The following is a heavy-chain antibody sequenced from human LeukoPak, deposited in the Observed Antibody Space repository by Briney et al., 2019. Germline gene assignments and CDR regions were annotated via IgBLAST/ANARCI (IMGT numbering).Heavy chain of an antibody. CDR1: GITFSSYA. V-gene: IGHV3-23*01. J-gene: IGHJ3*01. CDR2: ITGSGGGT. Sequence: GGSLRLSCAASGITFSSYAMIWVRQAPDKGLEWVAAITGSGGGTYYGDSAKGRFTISRDNSKNTLYLQMNSLRAEDTAVYYCAKDPNGDYIGAFDFWGQGTMVTVSS. CDR3: AKDPNGDYIGAFDF. D-gene: IGHD4-17*01.